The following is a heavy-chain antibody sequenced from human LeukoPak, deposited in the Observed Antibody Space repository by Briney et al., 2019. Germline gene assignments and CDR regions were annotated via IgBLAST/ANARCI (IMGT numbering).Heavy chain of an antibody. Sequence: SVKVSCKAPGGTFSSYAISWVRQAPGQGLEWMGGIIAIFGTTNYAQKFQGRVTITTDESTSTAYMEMSSLTSEDTAVYYCATSGYSSSWYNLWGQGTLVTVSS. CDR3: ATSGYSSSWYNL. V-gene: IGHV1-69*05. CDR1: GGTFSSYA. J-gene: IGHJ5*02. D-gene: IGHD2-15*01. CDR2: IIAIFGTT.